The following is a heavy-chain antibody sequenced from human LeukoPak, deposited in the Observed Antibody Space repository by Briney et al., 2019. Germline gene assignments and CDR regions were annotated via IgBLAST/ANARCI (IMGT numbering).Heavy chain of an antibody. V-gene: IGHV3-43*01. D-gene: IGHD3-9*01. Sequence: GGSLRLSCEASGFTFSSYRMNWVRQPPGKGLEWVSLINWDGDITEYADSVKGRFTISRDNSKNSLFLQMNSLRTEDTALYYCAKGNILTGPPDSWGQGTLVTVSS. J-gene: IGHJ4*02. CDR3: AKGNILTGPPDS. CDR1: GFTFSSYR. CDR2: INWDGDIT.